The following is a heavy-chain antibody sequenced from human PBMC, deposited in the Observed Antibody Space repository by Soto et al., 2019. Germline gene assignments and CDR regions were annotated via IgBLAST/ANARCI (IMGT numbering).Heavy chain of an antibody. V-gene: IGHV3-21*06. CDR2: ISSTTNYI. CDR3: ARESEDLTSNFDY. Sequence: EVQLVQSGGGLVKPGGSLRLSCTASGVTFTRYSMSWVRQAPGKGLEWVSSISSTTNYIYYGDSMKGRFTISRDNAKNTLYLKMNSLRAEDTAVYYWARESEDLTSNFDYWGQGTLVTVSS. CDR1: GVTFTRYS. J-gene: IGHJ4*02.